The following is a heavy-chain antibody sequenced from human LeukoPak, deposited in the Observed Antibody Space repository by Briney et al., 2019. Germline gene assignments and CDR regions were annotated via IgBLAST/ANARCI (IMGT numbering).Heavy chain of an antibody. CDR2: ITWNSDNI. D-gene: IGHD2-15*01. Sequence: GGSLRLSCAASGFTFDDYAMHWVRQAPGKGLEWVSGITWNSDNIEYADSVKGRFTISRDNAKNSLYLQMNSLRAEDTAVYYCARAPVVAVTRLPVDYWGQGTLVTVSS. CDR1: GFTFDDYA. J-gene: IGHJ4*02. V-gene: IGHV3-9*01. CDR3: ARAPVVAVTRLPVDY.